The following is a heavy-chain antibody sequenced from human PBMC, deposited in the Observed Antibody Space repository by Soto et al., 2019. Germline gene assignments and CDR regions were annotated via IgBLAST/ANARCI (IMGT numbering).Heavy chain of an antibody. J-gene: IGHJ4*02. CDR2: ISGSGGST. Sequence: GGSLRLSCAASGFTFSSYAMSWVRQAPGKGLEWVSAISGSGGSTYYADSVKGRFTISRDNSKNTLYLQMNSLRAEDTAVYYCAKDYGSGSYYPLTHYDYWGQGTLVTVSS. V-gene: IGHV3-23*01. CDR3: AKDYGSGSYYPLTHYDY. CDR1: GFTFSSYA. D-gene: IGHD3-10*01.